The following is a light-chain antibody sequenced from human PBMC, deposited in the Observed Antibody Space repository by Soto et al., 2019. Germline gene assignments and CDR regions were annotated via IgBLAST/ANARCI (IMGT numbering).Light chain of an antibody. CDR1: QSISSW. V-gene: IGKV1-5*01. Sequence: DIQMTQYPSTLSASVGDRVTITCRASQSISSWLAWYQQKPGKAPKLLIYDASSLESGVPSRFSSSGSGTEFTLTISKLQPDDFATYDCQPYNRYPLTFGVGTKVEIK. CDR3: QPYNRYPLT. J-gene: IGKJ4*01. CDR2: DAS.